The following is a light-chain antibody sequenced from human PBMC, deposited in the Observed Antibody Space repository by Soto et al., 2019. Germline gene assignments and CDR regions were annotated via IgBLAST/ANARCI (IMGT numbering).Light chain of an antibody. J-gene: IGKJ4*01. CDR1: QSVSSY. V-gene: IGKV3-11*01. CDR3: QQRSNWPPL. Sequence: EIVLTQSPATLSLSPGERSTLSCRASQSVSSYLAWYQQKPGQAPRLLIYDASNRATGIPARFSGSGSGTDFTLTISSLEPEDFAVYCCQQRSNWPPLFGGGTKVDI. CDR2: DAS.